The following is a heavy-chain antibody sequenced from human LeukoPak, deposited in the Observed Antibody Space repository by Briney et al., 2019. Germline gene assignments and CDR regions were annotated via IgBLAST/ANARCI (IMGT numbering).Heavy chain of an antibody. CDR3: ARDSICSCGSCYSDY. CDR2: IYGGGST. Sequence: PGGSLRLSCAPSGLTVSGNYMSWVRQAPGRGLEWVSSIYGGGSTYYANSVKGRFTISRDNSKNTLYLQMNSLRAEDTAVYYCARDSICSCGSCYSDYWGQGTLVTVSS. D-gene: IGHD2-15*01. J-gene: IGHJ4*02. V-gene: IGHV3-53*01. CDR1: GLTVSGNY.